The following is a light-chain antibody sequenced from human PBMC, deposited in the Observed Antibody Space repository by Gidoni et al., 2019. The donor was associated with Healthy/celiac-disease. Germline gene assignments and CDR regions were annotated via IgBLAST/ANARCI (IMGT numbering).Light chain of an antibody. CDR3: RQSDSTPLT. J-gene: IGKJ4*01. V-gene: IGKV1-39*01. Sequence: DIQMTQSPSSLSASVGDRVTITCRASQSIRSYLNWYQQKPGKAPKLLIYAASSLQSGVPSRFSGGGAGTDFTLTISSLQPEDFATYYCRQSDSTPLTFGGGTKVEIK. CDR2: AAS. CDR1: QSIRSY.